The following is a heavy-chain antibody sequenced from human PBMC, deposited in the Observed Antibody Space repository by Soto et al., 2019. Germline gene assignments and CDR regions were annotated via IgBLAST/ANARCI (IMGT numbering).Heavy chain of an antibody. Sequence: EVQLLESGGGLVQPGGSLRLSCAASGFTFSSSAMGWVRQAPGKGLEWVSGTSASGGSTDYADSVKGRFTISRDNSKNILYIQMNSLGAEDTAVYYCAKGVSQHKVYHFDYWGQGTLVTVSS. V-gene: IGHV3-23*01. D-gene: IGHD2-21*01. CDR3: AKGVSQHKVYHFDY. CDR2: TSASGGST. CDR1: GFTFSSSA. J-gene: IGHJ4*02.